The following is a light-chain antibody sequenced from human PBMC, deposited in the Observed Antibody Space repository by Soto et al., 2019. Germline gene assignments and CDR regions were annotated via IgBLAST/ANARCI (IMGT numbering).Light chain of an antibody. CDR2: GAS. CDR3: QQYGSSPLT. V-gene: IGKV3-20*01. Sequence: EIVLTQSPGTLSLSPGERATLSCRASQSVSSDLAWYHQKPGQAPRLLIYGASTRATGIPARFSGSGSGTEFTLTISRLEPEDFALYYCQQYGSSPLTFGGGTKV. J-gene: IGKJ4*01. CDR1: QSVSSD.